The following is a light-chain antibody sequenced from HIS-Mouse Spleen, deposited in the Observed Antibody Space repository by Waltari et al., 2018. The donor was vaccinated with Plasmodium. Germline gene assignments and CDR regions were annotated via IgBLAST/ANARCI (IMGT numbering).Light chain of an antibody. J-gene: IGLJ2*01. CDR2: DVS. Sequence: QSALTQPRSVSGSPGQSVTISCTGTSSDVGGYNYVPWYQQHPSTAPKLMIYDVSKRPEGVPERFSGSKSGNAASLTISGLQAEDEADYYCCSYAGSYTLVFGGGTKLTVL. CDR3: CSYAGSYTLV. CDR1: SSDVGGYNY. V-gene: IGLV2-11*01.